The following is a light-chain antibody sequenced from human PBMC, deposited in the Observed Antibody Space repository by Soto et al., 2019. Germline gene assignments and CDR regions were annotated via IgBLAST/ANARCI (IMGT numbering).Light chain of an antibody. CDR3: QQQYSSEWT. Sequence: DIVVTQSPDSLAVSLGEGATINCKFSQSVLYSSTTKNYIAWYQQKPGQPPKLLIYWASTRESGVPDRFRGSGYGTDFTLTISSLQAEDVADYYCQQQYSSEWTFGQGTKVEI. CDR2: WAS. J-gene: IGKJ1*01. V-gene: IGKV4-1*01. CDR1: QSVLYSSTTKNY.